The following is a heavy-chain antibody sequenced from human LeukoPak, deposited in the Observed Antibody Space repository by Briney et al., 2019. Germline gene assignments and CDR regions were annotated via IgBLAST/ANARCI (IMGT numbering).Heavy chain of an antibody. J-gene: IGHJ4*02. Sequence: PGGSLRLSCAASGFTFSSYEMNWVRQAPGKGLEWVSCISSSGSTIYYADSVKGRFTISRDNAKNSLYLQMNSLRAEDTAVYYCARLRDRRNFDYWGQGTLVTVSP. D-gene: IGHD4-17*01. V-gene: IGHV3-48*03. CDR3: ARLRDRRNFDY. CDR1: GFTFSSYE. CDR2: ISSSGSTI.